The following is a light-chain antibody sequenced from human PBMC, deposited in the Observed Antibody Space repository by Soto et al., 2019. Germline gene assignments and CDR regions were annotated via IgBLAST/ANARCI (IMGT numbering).Light chain of an antibody. CDR1: QRITTY. V-gene: IGKV1-39*01. CDR3: QQTYSPPYN. Sequence: IQMTQSPSSLSASVGDRVTITCRASQRITTYLNWYQQKPGEAPKLLISTSGTLQRGVPSRFSGSGSGTDFTLPITALRPEDFATYFCQQTYSPPYNFGQGTKLEIK. CDR2: TSG. J-gene: IGKJ2*01.